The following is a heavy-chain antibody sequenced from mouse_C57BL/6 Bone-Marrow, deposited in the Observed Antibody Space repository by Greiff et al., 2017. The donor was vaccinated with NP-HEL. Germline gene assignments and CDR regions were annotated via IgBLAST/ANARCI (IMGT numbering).Heavy chain of an antibody. J-gene: IGHJ4*01. CDR3: ARFPYYYGSSPRYCAMDY. V-gene: IGHV1-26*01. CDR1: GYTFTDYY. Sequence: EVQLQQSGPELVKPGASVKISCKASGYTFTDYYMNWVKQSHGKSLEWIGDINPNNGGTSYNQKFKGKATLTVDKSSSTAYMELRSLTSEDSAVYYCARFPYYYGSSPRYCAMDYWGQGTSVTVSS. CDR2: INPNNGGT. D-gene: IGHD1-1*01.